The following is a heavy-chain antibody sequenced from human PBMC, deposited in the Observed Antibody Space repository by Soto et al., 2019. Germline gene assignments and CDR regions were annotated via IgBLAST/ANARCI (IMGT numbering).Heavy chain of an antibody. CDR2: IYQSGVT. Sequence: PXETLSLTCNMSGDSYSISTYSWSWIRQPPGKALQWIGFIYQSGVTSYNPSLASRVSIPLDRSNNQCSLKLKSVTAADTAVYFCAGMPYTSGLRFDPWGPGPQVTVSS. CDR3: AGMPYTSGLRFDP. J-gene: IGHJ5*02. V-gene: IGHV4-30-2*01. CDR1: GDSYSISTYS. D-gene: IGHD6-19*01.